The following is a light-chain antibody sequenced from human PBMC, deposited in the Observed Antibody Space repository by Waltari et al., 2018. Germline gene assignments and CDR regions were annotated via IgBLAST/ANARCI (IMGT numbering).Light chain of an antibody. Sequence: EIVLTQSGTLSLSPGERATLSRRASQSVSRYLAWYQQKPGQAPRLLIYDASSRATGIPDRFSGSGSGTDFSLTISRLEPEDFAVYYCQKYGSLPATFGQGTKVEIK. CDR1: QSVSRY. J-gene: IGKJ1*01. V-gene: IGKV3-20*01. CDR3: QKYGSLPAT. CDR2: DAS.